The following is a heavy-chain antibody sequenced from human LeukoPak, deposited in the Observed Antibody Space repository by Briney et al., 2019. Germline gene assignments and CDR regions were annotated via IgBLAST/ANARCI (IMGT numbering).Heavy chain of an antibody. V-gene: IGHV3-7*01. CDR1: GFTFSSYC. J-gene: IGHJ4*02. D-gene: IGHD3-10*01. CDR3: ARVSSSRELLFKY. CDR2: IKQDGSDK. Sequence: GRSLRLSCAASGFTFSSYCMSWVRQAPGKGLEWVANIKQDGSDKYYVDSEKGRFTISRDNAKNSLYLQMNSLRAEDTAVYYCARVSSSRELLFKYWGQGTLVTVSS.